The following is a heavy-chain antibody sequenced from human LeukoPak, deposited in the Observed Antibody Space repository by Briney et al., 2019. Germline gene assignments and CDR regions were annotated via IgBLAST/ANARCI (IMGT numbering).Heavy chain of an antibody. D-gene: IGHD4-23*01. J-gene: IGHJ4*02. V-gene: IGHV4-59*01. CDR2: IYYSGST. Sequence: PSETLSLTCTVSGYSISSYYWSWIRQPPGKGLEWIGYIYYSGSTNYNPSLKSRVTISVDTSKNQFSLKLSSVTAADTAVYYCARDGRHLGGNFLFDYWGQGTLVTVSS. CDR1: GYSISSYY. CDR3: ARDGRHLGGNFLFDY.